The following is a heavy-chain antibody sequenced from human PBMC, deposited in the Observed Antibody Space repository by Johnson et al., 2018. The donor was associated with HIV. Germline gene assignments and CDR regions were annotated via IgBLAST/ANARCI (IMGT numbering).Heavy chain of an antibody. CDR2: ISYDGSNK. D-gene: IGHD1-26*01. CDR3: AKDRSMDDAFDV. V-gene: IGHV3-33*06. CDR1: GFTFRSYG. J-gene: IGHJ3*01. Sequence: QVQLVESGGAVVQPGGSLRHSCAASGFTFRSYGMHWVRQAPGKGLEWVAVISYDGSNKYYADSVKGRFTISRDNSKNTLYLQMNSLRADDTALYYCAKDRSMDDAFDVWGQGTMFTVSS.